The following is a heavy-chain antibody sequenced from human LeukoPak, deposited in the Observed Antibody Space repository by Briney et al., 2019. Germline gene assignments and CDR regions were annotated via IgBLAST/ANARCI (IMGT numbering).Heavy chain of an antibody. D-gene: IGHD5-18*01. Sequence: GGSPRLSCVASGFTFSSYSMNWGREAPGEGRELVSYISYSSNTLYYAQSVKGRFNISRDNVNKSLYLQMNRLRDEDTALYYCVTDTSMGGLFDYWGQGTLVTVSS. CDR2: ISYSSNTL. CDR3: VTDTSMGGLFDY. CDR1: GFTFSSYS. V-gene: IGHV3-48*02. J-gene: IGHJ4*02.